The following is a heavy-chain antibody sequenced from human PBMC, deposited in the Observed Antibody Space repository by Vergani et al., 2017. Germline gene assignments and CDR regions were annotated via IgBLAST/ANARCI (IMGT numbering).Heavy chain of an antibody. J-gene: IGHJ5*02. CDR1: GDSISSGVYY. Sequence: QVQLQESGPGLVKPSQTLSLTCTVSGDSISSGVYYWNWIRQHPGKGLEWIGYIYYSGSTNYNPSLKSRVTISVDTSKNQFSLKLSSVTAADTAVYYCGRVADFYGLGSRALDLWGQGILVTVTS. D-gene: IGHD3-10*01. V-gene: IGHV4-31*03. CDR3: GRVADFYGLGSRALDL. CDR2: IYYSGST.